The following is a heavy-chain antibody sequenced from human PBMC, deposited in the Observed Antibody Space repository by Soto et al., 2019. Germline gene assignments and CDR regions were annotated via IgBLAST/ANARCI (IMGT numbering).Heavy chain of an antibody. J-gene: IGHJ6*02. Sequence: QTLSLTCVISGDSVTGNTAGWNWIRQSPSRGLEWLGRTYYRSKWYYDYAGSVKGRMTINPDTSRNQFSLQLNSVSPEDTAVYYCASGMLVREAYYVDVWGQGTTVTVSS. CDR2: TYYRSKWYY. CDR1: GDSVTGNTAG. D-gene: IGHD3-10*01. CDR3: ASGMLVREAYYVDV. V-gene: IGHV6-1*01.